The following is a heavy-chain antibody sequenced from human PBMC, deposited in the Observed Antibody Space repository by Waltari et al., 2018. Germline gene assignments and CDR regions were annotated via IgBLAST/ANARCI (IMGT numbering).Heavy chain of an antibody. CDR2: IYYSGST. V-gene: IGHV4-39*01. CDR3: ARLYGSGSIDAFDI. J-gene: IGHJ3*02. CDR1: GGSISSSSYY. D-gene: IGHD3-10*01. Sequence: QLQLQESGPGLVKPSETLSLTCTVSGGSISSSSYYWGWIRQPPGKGLEWIGSIYYSGSTYYNPSLKSRVTISVDTSKNQFSLKRSSVTAADTAVYYCARLYGSGSIDAFDIWGQGTMVTVSS.